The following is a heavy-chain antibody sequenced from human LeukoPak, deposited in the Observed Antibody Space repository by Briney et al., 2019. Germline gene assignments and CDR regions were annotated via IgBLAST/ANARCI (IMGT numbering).Heavy chain of an antibody. J-gene: IGHJ4*02. CDR3: AGWKGQQSQFDF. D-gene: IGHD6-13*01. CDR1: GFTFSDHH. V-gene: IGHV3-11*03. CDR2: ISTLSHT. Sequence: GGSLRLSCVASGFTFSDHHMSWIRQAPGKGLEWISYISTLSHTNYADSVQGRFIVSRDSAKSSLYLQMNSLRAEDTAVYFCAGWKGQQSQFDFWGQGILVTVSS.